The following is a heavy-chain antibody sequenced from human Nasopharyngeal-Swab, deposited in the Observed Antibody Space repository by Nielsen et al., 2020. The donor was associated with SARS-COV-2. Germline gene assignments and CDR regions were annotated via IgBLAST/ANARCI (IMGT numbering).Heavy chain of an antibody. D-gene: IGHD1-7*01. CDR3: ARQPLTGTTGGMDV. CDR2: NYYSGST. CDR1: GGSISSSSYY. V-gene: IGHV4-39*01. Sequence: SETLSLTCTVSGGSISSSSYYWGWIRQPPGKGLELIGSNYYSGSTYYNPSLKRRVTISVEPSKNQFSLKLSSVTAADTTVYYCARQPLTGTTGGMDVWGQGTTVTVSS. J-gene: IGHJ6*02.